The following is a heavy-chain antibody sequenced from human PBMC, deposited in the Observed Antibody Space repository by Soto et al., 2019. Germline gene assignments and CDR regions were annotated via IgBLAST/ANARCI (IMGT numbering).Heavy chain of an antibody. V-gene: IGHV3-23*01. D-gene: IGHD2-15*01. Sequence: GGSLRLSCAASGFTFSSYAMSWVRQAPGKGLEWVSAISGSGGSTYYADSVKGRFTISRDNSKNTLYLQMNSLRAEDTAVYYCAKERDSSPSYYYGMDVWRQGTTVTVSS. J-gene: IGHJ6*02. CDR1: GFTFSSYA. CDR3: AKERDSSPSYYYGMDV. CDR2: ISGSGGST.